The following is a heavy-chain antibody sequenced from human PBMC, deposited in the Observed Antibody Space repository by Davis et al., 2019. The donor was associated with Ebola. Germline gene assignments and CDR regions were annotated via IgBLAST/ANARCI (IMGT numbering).Heavy chain of an antibody. Sequence: GGSLRLSCAASGFTFDDYGMSWVRQAPGKGLEWVSGINWNGGSTGYADSVKGRFTISRDNAKNSLYLQMNSLRAEDTAVYYCARDPIISLIVPSYGMDVWGPGTTVTVSS. CDR1: GFTFDDYG. CDR2: INWNGGST. D-gene: IGHD3-16*02. J-gene: IGHJ6*02. CDR3: ARDPIISLIVPSYGMDV. V-gene: IGHV3-20*04.